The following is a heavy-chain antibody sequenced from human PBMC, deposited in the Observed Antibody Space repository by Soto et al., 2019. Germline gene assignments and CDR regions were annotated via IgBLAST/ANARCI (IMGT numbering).Heavy chain of an antibody. D-gene: IGHD3-22*01. CDR2: INAGNGNT. CDR3: ARGDYYDIPDY. CDR1: GYTFTIYA. J-gene: IGHJ4*02. Sequence: QVQLVQSGAEVKKPGASMKVSCKASGYTFTIYAMHWVLQAPGQRLEWMGWINAGNGNTKYSQKFQGRVNITRDTSASTAYIELSSLRSEDTAVYYCARGDYYDIPDYWGQGTLVTVSS. V-gene: IGHV1-3*01.